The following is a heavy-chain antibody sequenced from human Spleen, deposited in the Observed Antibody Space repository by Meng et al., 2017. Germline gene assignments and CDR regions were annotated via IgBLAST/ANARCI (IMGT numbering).Heavy chain of an antibody. V-gene: IGHV3-9*01. CDR2: ISWNSANI. CDR1: GFTFTTNS. J-gene: IGHJ6*02. D-gene: IGHD3-10*01. Sequence: SLKISCAASGFTFTTNSMHWVRQAPGKGLQWVSGISWNSANIGYADSVKGRFTISRDNAKNSLYLQMNSLRPDDTALYYCAKGRFGGIQYAMDVWGQGTTVTVSS. CDR3: AKGRFGGIQYAMDV.